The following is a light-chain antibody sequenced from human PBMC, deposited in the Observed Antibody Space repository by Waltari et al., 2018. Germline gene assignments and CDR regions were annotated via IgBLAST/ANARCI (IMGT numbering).Light chain of an antibody. CDR1: SSDVGSSNR. J-gene: IGLJ2*01. Sequence: QSALTQPPSVSGSPGQSVTISCTGTSSDVGSSNRVSWYQHPPGTAPKLMIYEGSNRPSGVPDRFSGSKSGNTASLTISGLQAEDEADYYCSSYTSSSMVVFGGGTKLTVL. CDR2: EGS. CDR3: SSYTSSSMVV. V-gene: IGLV2-18*02.